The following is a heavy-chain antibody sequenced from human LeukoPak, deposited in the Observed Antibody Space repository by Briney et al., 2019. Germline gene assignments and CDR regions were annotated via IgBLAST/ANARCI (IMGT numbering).Heavy chain of an antibody. Sequence: GGSLSLSCAASGFTLSSYGMNWVRQAPGKGLDWVAFLRYDGSTAFYEDSVKGRFTISRDSSKNTLYLQMNSLTPADTAIYYCAKDPYGGTYPSYFDYWGQGTPVTVSS. J-gene: IGHJ4*02. CDR3: AKDPYGGTYPSYFDY. V-gene: IGHV3-30*02. CDR2: LRYDGSTA. CDR1: GFTLSSYG. D-gene: IGHD1-26*01.